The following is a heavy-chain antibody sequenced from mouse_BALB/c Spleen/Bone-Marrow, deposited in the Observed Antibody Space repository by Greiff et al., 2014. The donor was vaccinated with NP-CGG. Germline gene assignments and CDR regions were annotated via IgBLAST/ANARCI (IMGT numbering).Heavy chain of an antibody. CDR2: ISPGSVTT. CDR3: ARDHFDH. V-gene: IGHV1-9*01. J-gene: IGHJ2*01. CDR1: GYTFSSYW. Sequence: QVQLKESGAELMKPGASVKISCKATGYTFSSYWIEWIKQRPGHGLEWIGEISPGSVTTNYNGRFKGKATFTADTSSNTAYMQLSSLTSEDSAVYYCARDHFDHWGPGTTLTVSS.